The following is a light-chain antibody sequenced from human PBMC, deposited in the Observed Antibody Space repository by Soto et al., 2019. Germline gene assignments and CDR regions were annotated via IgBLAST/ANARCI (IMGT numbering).Light chain of an antibody. V-gene: IGLV2-14*01. CDR3: SSFSSITREV. J-gene: IGLJ2*01. CDR2: EVS. CDR1: SSDVGGYSY. Sequence: QSVLTQPASVSGSPGQSITISCTGTSSDVGGYSYVSWYQQHPGKTPKLMIYEVSNRPSGVSHRFSGSKSGNTASLTISGLQTEDDADYYCSSFSSITREVFGGGTKLTV.